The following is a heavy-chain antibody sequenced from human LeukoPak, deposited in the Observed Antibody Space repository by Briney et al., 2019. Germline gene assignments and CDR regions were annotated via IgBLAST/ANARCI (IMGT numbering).Heavy chain of an antibody. Sequence: PGGSLRLSCAASGFMFSDHTMNWVRQAPGKGPEWIAYISSASILIYYADSVKGRFTISRDNAKNSLYLQMNSLRAEDTAVYYCARVTPSNDAFDIWGQGTMVTVSS. V-gene: IGHV3-48*04. D-gene: IGHD1-14*01. CDR3: ARVTPSNDAFDI. J-gene: IGHJ3*02. CDR2: ISSASILI. CDR1: GFMFSDHT.